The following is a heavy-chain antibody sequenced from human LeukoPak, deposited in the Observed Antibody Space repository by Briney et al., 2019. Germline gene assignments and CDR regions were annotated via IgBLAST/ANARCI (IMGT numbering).Heavy chain of an antibody. V-gene: IGHV1-8*01. CDR2: MNPNSGNT. D-gene: IGHD3-9*01. J-gene: IGHJ4*02. Sequence: ASVKVSCTASGYTFTIYDINWVRQATGQGLEWMGWMNPNSGNTGYAQKFQGRVTMTRNTSISTAYMELSSLRSEDTAVYYCARGSLRYFDWLRWGQGTLVTVSS. CDR3: ARGSLRYFDWLR. CDR1: GYTFTIYD.